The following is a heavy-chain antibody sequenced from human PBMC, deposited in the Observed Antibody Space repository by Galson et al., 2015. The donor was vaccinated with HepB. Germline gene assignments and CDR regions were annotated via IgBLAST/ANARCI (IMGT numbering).Heavy chain of an antibody. CDR1: GFTFSSYW. D-gene: IGHD3-16*02. CDR2: IKQDGSEK. V-gene: IGHV3-7*03. CDR3: ARDGAYVWGSYHYYFDY. J-gene: IGHJ4*02. Sequence: SLRLSCAASGFTFSSYWMSWVRQAPGKGLEWVANIKQDGSEKYYVDSVKGRFTISRDNAKNSLYLQMNSLRAEDTAVYYCARDGAYVWGSYHYYFDYWGQGTLVTVSS.